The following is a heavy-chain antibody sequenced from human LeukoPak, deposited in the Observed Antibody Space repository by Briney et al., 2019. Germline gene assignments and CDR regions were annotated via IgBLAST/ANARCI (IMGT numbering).Heavy chain of an antibody. Sequence: GGSLRLSCSASGFTFSSHTMHWVRQAPGKGLEYVSSIRGNGDVIYYADSVKGRFTISRDNSRNTLCLQMSSLRVEDTAVYHRVKDLLGTYSFDFWGQGTLVTVSS. V-gene: IGHV3-64D*06. J-gene: IGHJ4*02. D-gene: IGHD1-26*01. CDR2: IRGNGDVI. CDR1: GFTFSSHT. CDR3: VKDLLGTYSFDF.